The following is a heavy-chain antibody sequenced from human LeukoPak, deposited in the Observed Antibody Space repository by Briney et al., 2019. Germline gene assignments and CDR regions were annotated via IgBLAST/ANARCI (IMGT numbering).Heavy chain of an antibody. J-gene: IGHJ4*02. D-gene: IGHD4-23*01. CDR3: ARPFIETPSLGALDY. Sequence: GASVKVSCKASGFTFINYYMHWVRQAPGQGLEWMGWINPDSGGTNYAQNFQGRVTMTRDTSISTAYMELSRLRSDDTAVYYCARPFIETPSLGALDYWGQGTLVTVSS. CDR1: GFTFINYY. CDR2: INPDSGGT. V-gene: IGHV1-2*02.